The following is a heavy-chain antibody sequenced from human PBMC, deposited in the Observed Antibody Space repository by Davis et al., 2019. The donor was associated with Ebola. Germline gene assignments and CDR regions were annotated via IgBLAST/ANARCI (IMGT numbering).Heavy chain of an antibody. Sequence: PGGSLRLSCAASGFTFSSYSMNWVRQAPGKGLEWVSYISSSSSTIYYADSVKGRFTISRDNAKNSLYLQMNSLRAEDTAVYYCARDRYYTIDVWGQGTTVTVSS. J-gene: IGHJ6*02. D-gene: IGHD3-10*01. CDR1: GFTFSSYS. CDR3: ARDRYYTIDV. CDR2: ISSSSSTI. V-gene: IGHV3-48*01.